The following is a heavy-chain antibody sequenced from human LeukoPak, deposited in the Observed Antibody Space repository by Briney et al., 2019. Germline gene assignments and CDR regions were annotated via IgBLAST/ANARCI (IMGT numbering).Heavy chain of an antibody. V-gene: IGHV3-7*01. J-gene: IGHJ4*02. D-gene: IGHD1-14*01. CDR3: TRDRSRAEDD. Sequence: GGSLRLSCAASGLTFSGHWMSWVRQAPGKGLEWVANINQGGSDKYYVDSVKGRFTISRDNANNLLYLQMNSLRGEDTAVFYCTRDRSRAEDDWGQGTLVTVSS. CDR2: INQGGSDK. CDR1: GLTFSGHW.